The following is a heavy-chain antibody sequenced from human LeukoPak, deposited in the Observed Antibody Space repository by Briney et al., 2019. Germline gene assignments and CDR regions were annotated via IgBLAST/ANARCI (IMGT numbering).Heavy chain of an antibody. V-gene: IGHV3-53*05. CDR3: ARDLEGYSSSPYYFVY. CDR1: GFTVSSNY. D-gene: IGHD6-6*01. CDR2: IYSGGST. Sequence: GGSLRLSCAASGFTVSSNYMSWVRQAPGKGLEWVSVIYSGGSTYYADSVKGRFTISRDNSKNTLYLQMNSLRAEDTAVYYCARDLEGYSSSPYYFVYWGQGTLVTVSS. J-gene: IGHJ4*02.